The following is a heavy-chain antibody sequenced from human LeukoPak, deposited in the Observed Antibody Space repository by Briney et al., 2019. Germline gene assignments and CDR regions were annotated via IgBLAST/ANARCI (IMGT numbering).Heavy chain of an antibody. D-gene: IGHD2-15*01. J-gene: IGHJ4*02. CDR1: GFTFSPYW. CDR2: ITVDGGDT. V-gene: IGHV3-74*01. CDR3: ARGGAGGSYYDC. Sequence: PGGSLRLSCAASGFTFSPYWMHWVRQAPGKGLEWLSQITVDGGDTTCADSVKGRFTISRDNARNTLYLQMNSLRAEDTGVYYCARGGAGGSYYDCWGQGALVTVSS.